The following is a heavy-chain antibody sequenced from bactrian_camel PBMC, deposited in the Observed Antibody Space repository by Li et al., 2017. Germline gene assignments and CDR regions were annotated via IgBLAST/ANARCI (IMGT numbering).Heavy chain of an antibody. J-gene: IGHJ4*01. V-gene: IGHV3S9*01. CDR2: IESDGST. CDR3: AAGLWVGNHLEYNY. D-gene: IGHD5*01. CDR1: RHTYTALC. Sequence: HVQLVESGGGSVQTGQSLTLSCTSSRHTYTALCMGWFHQVPGKAREGVAGIESDGSTSYEDSVKGRFTISKDNATNTLYLQMNNLKPEDTAMYYCAAGLWVGNHLEYNYWGQGTQVTVS.